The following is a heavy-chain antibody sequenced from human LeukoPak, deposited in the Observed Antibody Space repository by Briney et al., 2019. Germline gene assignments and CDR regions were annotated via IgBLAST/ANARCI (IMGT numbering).Heavy chain of an antibody. V-gene: IGHV4-4*09. CDR2: TYTSGNT. D-gene: IGHD1-26*01. CDR1: GGSISSYY. J-gene: IGHJ5*02. Sequence: SETLSLTCTVSGGSISSYYWSWIRQPPGKGLEWIGYTYTSGNTNYNPSLKSRVTISVDTSKNQFSLKLSSVTAADTAVYYCARTNSGSYSPGWFDPWGQGTLVTVSS. CDR3: ARTNSGSYSPGWFDP.